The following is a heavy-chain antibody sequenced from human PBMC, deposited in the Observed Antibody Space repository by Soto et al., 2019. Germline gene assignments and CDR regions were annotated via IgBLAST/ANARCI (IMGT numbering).Heavy chain of an antibody. CDR2: ISGYNGQT. Sequence: ASVKVSCKASGYTFTRYGISWVRQAPGQGLEWMGWISGYNGQTHYAQRFQGRITMTTDTSTSTAYMELRSLRSDDTAVYYCARHKSQWPNWFDPWGQRTPVTVSS. V-gene: IGHV1-18*01. CDR3: ARHKSQWPNWFDP. CDR1: GYTFTRYG. D-gene: IGHD2-8*01. J-gene: IGHJ5*02.